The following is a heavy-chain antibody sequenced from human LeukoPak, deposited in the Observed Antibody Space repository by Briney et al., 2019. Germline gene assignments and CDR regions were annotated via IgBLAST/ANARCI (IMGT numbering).Heavy chain of an antibody. V-gene: IGHV3-30-3*01. CDR2: ISYDGSNK. J-gene: IGHJ4*02. CDR1: GFTFSSYA. Sequence: GGSLRLSCAASGFTFSSYAMHWVRQAPGKGLEWVAVISYDGSNKYYADSVKGRFTISRDNSKNTLYLQMNSLRAEDTAVYYCARDRLRRSGRTMVRGILDGYWGQGTLVTVSS. CDR3: ARDRLRRSGRTMVRGILDGY. D-gene: IGHD3-10*01.